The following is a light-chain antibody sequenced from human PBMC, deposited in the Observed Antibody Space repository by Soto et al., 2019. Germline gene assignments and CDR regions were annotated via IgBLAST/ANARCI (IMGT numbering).Light chain of an antibody. Sequence: QSALTQPASVSGSPGQSITISCTGTSSDVGSYNLVSWYQQHPGKAPKLMIYEVSKRPSGVSNRLSGSKSGNTASLTISGLQAEDEADYYCCSYAGSSTLGVFGTGTKLTVL. J-gene: IGLJ1*01. CDR2: EVS. V-gene: IGLV2-23*02. CDR3: CSYAGSSTLGV. CDR1: SSDVGSYNL.